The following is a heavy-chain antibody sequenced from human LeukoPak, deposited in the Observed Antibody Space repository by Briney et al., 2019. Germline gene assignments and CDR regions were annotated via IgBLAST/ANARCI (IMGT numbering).Heavy chain of an antibody. V-gene: IGHV4-39*07. J-gene: IGHJ4*02. CDR2: IYYSGST. D-gene: IGHD1-26*01. Sequence: GTLRLSCAASGFTFNSYGMSWVRQPPGKGLEWIGSIYYSGSTYYNPSLKSRVTISVDTSKNQFSLKLSSVTAADTAVYYCARVARGVGATRAPFDYWGQGTLVTVSS. CDR1: GFTFNSYG. CDR3: ARVARGVGATRAPFDY.